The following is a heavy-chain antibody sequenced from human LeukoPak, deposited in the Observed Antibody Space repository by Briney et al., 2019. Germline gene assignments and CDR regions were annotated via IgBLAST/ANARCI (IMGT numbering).Heavy chain of an antibody. CDR3: AKSFLGHKGPDYYYYMDV. V-gene: IGHV3-43*02. CDR2: ISGDGGST. J-gene: IGHJ6*03. D-gene: IGHD3-3*01. Sequence: LPGGSLRLSCAASGFTFDDYAMHWVRQAPGKGLEWVSLISGDGGSTYYADSVKGRFTISRDNSKNSLYLQMNSLRTEDTALYYCAKSFLGHKGPDYYYYMDVWGKGTTVTVSS. CDR1: GFTFDDYA.